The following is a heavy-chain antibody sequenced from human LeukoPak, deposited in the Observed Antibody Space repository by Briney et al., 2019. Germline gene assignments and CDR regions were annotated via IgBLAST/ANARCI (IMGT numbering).Heavy chain of an antibody. D-gene: IGHD7-27*01. CDR1: GFTFSSYW. V-gene: IGHV3-7*01. CDR2: IKQDGSEK. Sequence: GGSLRLSCATSGFTFSSYWMSWVRQAPGKGLEWVANIKQDGSEKYYVDSVKGRFTISRDNAKNSLYLQMNSLRAEDTAVYYCARDGDSDPGDLEHGLDYWGQGTLVTVSS. J-gene: IGHJ4*02. CDR3: ARDGDSDPGDLEHGLDY.